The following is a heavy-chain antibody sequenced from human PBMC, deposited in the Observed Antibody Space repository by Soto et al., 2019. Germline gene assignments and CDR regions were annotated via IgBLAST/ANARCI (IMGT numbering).Heavy chain of an antibody. Sequence: ASVKVSCKASGYTFTSYGISWVRQAPGQGLEWMGWISAYNGNTNYAQKLQGRVTMTTDTSTSTAYMELSSLRSEDTAVYYCAREMYCTNGVCYTYFDYWGQGTLVTVSS. CDR1: GYTFTSYG. CDR2: ISAYNGNT. CDR3: AREMYCTNGVCYTYFDY. D-gene: IGHD2-8*01. J-gene: IGHJ4*02. V-gene: IGHV1-18*01.